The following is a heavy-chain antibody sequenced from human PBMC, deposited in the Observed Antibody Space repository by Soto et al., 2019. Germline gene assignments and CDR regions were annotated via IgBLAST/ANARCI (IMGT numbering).Heavy chain of an antibody. J-gene: IGHJ4*02. CDR3: ARDLSYGLCGY. CDR2: ISAQNGNT. CDR1: GYTFTSYG. V-gene: IGHV1-18*01. Sequence: QVQLVQSGAEVKKPGASVKVSCKASGYTFTSYGISWVRPAPGQGLEWMGWISAQNGNTKYAQKLQGRVTMTTDTSTSTAYMELRSLSSADPAAYYCARDLSYGLCGYWGQGTLGTVSS. D-gene: IGHD5-18*01.